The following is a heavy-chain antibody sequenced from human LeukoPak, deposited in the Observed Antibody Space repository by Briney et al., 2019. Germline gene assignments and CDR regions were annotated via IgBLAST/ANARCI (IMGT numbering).Heavy chain of an antibody. V-gene: IGHV3-66*01. J-gene: IGHJ4*02. D-gene: IGHD3-10*01. CDR3: VKDSSSGSYFDY. CDR2: IYSGGST. CDR1: GFTVSSNY. Sequence: GGSLRLSCAASGFTVSSNYMSWVRQAPGKGLEWVSVIYSGGSTYYADSVKGRFTISRDNSKNTLYLQMSSLRVEDTAVYYCVKDSSSGSYFDYWGQGTLVIVSS.